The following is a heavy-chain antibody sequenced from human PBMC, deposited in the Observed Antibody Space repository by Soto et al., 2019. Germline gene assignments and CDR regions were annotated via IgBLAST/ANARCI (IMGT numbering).Heavy chain of an antibody. J-gene: IGHJ4*02. CDR2: ISYDGSNK. CDR3: AKEEYYYDSSGYYFFDY. D-gene: IGHD3-22*01. CDR1: GFTFSSYG. Sequence: SLRLSCAASGFTFSSYGMHWVRQAPGKGLEWVAVISYDGSNKYYADSVKGRFTISRDNSKNTLYLQMNSLRAEDTAVYYCAKEEYYYDSSGYYFFDYWGQGTLVTVSS. V-gene: IGHV3-30*18.